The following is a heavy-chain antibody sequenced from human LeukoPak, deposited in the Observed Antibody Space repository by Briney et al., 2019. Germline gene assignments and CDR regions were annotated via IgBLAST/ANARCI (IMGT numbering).Heavy chain of an antibody. Sequence: PGGSLRLSCAASGFTFSSSAMSWVRQAPGKGLEWVSAISNNGGYTYYADSVQGRFTISRDNSKNTLYLQMNSLRAEDTAVYYCAVTSGYSYATQTNTDYWGQGTLVTVSS. V-gene: IGHV3-23*01. D-gene: IGHD5-18*01. CDR1: GFTFSSSA. J-gene: IGHJ4*02. CDR2: ISNNGGYT. CDR3: AVTSGYSYATQTNTDY.